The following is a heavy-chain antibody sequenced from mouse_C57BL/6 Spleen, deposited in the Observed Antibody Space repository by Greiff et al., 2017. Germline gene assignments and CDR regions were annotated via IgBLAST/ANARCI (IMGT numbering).Heavy chain of an antibody. Sequence: QVQLKQSGAELVKPGASVKISCKASGYAFSSYWMNWVKQRPGKGLEWIGQIYPGDGDTNYNGKFKGKATLTADKSSSTAYMQLSCLTSEDSAVYVCASPYGNYGGYFDYWGQGTTLTVSA. J-gene: IGHJ2*01. CDR3: ASPYGNYGGYFDY. D-gene: IGHD2-1*01. CDR1: GYAFSSYW. CDR2: IYPGDGDT. V-gene: IGHV1-80*01.